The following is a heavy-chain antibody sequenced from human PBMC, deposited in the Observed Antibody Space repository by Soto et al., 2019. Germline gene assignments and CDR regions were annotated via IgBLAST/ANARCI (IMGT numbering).Heavy chain of an antibody. V-gene: IGHV3-7*04. CDR2: IKRDGTET. CDR1: GFTFSAFW. Sequence: EVQLVESGGGLVQPGGSLRLSCAASGFTFSAFWMTWLRQAPGKGLEWVANIKRDGTETHYGDSVEGRCTLSRDNGQNSLFLQLNSLRPEDTAMYYCAWDLSAPGEFFDDGFDVWGHGTVVTVSS. CDR3: AWDLSAPGEFFDDGFDV. D-gene: IGHD2-21*01. J-gene: IGHJ3*01.